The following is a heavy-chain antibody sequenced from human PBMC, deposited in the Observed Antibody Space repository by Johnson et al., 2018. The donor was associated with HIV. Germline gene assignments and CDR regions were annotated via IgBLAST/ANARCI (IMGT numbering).Heavy chain of an antibody. J-gene: IGHJ3*01. CDR3: ATHIAAGGRDAFDV. CDR2: ISYDGSNK. V-gene: IGHV3-30*14. D-gene: IGHD6-13*01. CDR1: GFIFNDYP. Sequence: QVQLVESGGGVVQPGRSLRLSCAASGFIFNDYPMYWVRQPPGKGLEWVAVISYDGSNKYYADSVKGRFTISRDNSKNTLYLQMNSLKTEDTAVYSCATHIAAGGRDAFDVWGQGTMVTVSS.